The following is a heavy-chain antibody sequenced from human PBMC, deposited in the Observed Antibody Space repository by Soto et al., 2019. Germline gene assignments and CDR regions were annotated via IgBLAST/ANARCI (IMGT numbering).Heavy chain of an antibody. V-gene: IGHV3-74*01. Sequence: DVQLLESGGGIVQPGGSLRLSCTASGFPFISYWMHWVRQAPGKGLVWVSRINSDGSIINYVDSVKGRFTISRDNAKNTVDLKMNSLRGEDTAVYFCVRSAYRAYWVDPWGQGTLVTVSS. CDR3: VRSAYRAYWVDP. J-gene: IGHJ5*02. CDR1: GFPFISYW. D-gene: IGHD5-12*01. CDR2: INSDGSII.